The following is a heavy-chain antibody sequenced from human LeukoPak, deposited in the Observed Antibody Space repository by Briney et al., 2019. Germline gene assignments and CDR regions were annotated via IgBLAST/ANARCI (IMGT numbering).Heavy chain of an antibody. CDR3: ASHCSSTSCYADYYYMDV. Sequence: GASVKVSCKASGGTFSSSGISWVRQAPGQGLEWMGGIIPMIGAQNYAKKFQGRVTITADESTSTAYMELSSLRSEDTAVYYCASHCSSTSCYADYYYMDVWGKGTTVTVSS. D-gene: IGHD2-2*01. CDR1: GGTFSSSG. J-gene: IGHJ6*03. V-gene: IGHV1-69*01. CDR2: IIPMIGAQ.